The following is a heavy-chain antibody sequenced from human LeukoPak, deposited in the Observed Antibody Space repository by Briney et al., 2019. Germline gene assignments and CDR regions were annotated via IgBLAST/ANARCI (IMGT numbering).Heavy chain of an antibody. CDR2: ISSSSSYI. CDR3: ARGSSSSSWYYFDY. D-gene: IGHD6-6*01. V-gene: IGHV3-21*01. Sequence: GGSLRLSCAASGFTFSSYSTNWVRQAPGKGLEWVSSISSSSSYIYYADSVKGRFTISRDNAKNSLYLQMNSLRAEDTAVYYCARGSSSSSWYYFDYWGQGTLVTVSS. J-gene: IGHJ4*02. CDR1: GFTFSSYS.